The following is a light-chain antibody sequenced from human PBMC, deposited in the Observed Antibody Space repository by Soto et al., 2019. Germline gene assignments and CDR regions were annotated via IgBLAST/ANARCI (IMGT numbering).Light chain of an antibody. CDR3: QQYNNYLRT. Sequence: DIQMTQSPSTLSASVADRATITCRASQTINNWLAWYQQKPGKAPKLLIYKASSLESGVPSRFSGSGSGTEFTLTISSLQPDDFATYYCQQYNNYLRTFGQGTKVDI. CDR2: KAS. CDR1: QTINNW. V-gene: IGKV1-5*03. J-gene: IGKJ1*01.